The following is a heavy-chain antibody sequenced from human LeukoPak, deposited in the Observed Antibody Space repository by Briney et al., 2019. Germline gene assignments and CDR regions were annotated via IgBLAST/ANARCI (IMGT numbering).Heavy chain of an antibody. CDR1: GFTFSSYD. V-gene: IGHV3-13*01. CDR3: ARKTVTKGFDY. CDR2: IGTAGDT. Sequence: PGGSLRLSCAASGFTFSSYDMHWVRQATGKGLEWVSAIGTAGDTYYPGSVKGRFTISRENAKNSLYLQMNSLRAGDTAVYYCARKTVTKGFDYWGQGTLVTVSP. D-gene: IGHD4-11*01. J-gene: IGHJ4*02.